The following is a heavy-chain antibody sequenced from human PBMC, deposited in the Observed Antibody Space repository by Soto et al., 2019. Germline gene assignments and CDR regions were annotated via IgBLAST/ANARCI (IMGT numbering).Heavy chain of an antibody. Sequence: ASVKVSCKASGYTFTSYDINWVRQATGQGLEWMGWMNPNSGNTGYAQKIQGRVTMTRNTSISTAYMELSSLRSEDTAVYYCNWSGYLEQGPVYYYYYMDVWGKGTTVTVSS. J-gene: IGHJ6*03. CDR2: MNPNSGNT. CDR1: GYTFTSYD. CDR3: NWSGYLEQGPVYYYYYMDV. V-gene: IGHV1-8*01. D-gene: IGHD3-3*01.